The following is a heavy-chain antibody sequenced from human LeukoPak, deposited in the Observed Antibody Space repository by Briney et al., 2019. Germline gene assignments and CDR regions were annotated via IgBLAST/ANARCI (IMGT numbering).Heavy chain of an antibody. Sequence: GGSLRLSCSASGFTFSAYAMYWVRQAPGKGLEYVTGISNNGGSSFYADSVKGRFTISRDNSKNTLYLQMSSLRAEDTAVYYCVKITSVTGGDCWGQGTRLTVSS. CDR1: GFTFSAYA. CDR3: VKITSVTGGDC. D-gene: IGHD1-1*01. CDR2: ISNNGGSS. V-gene: IGHV3-64D*09. J-gene: IGHJ4*02.